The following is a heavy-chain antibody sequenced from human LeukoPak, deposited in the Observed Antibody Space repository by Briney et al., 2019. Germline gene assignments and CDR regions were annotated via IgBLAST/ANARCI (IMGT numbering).Heavy chain of an antibody. CDR1: GFTFSSYW. CDR3: ARTVYSGSYYNY. Sequence: AGGSLRLSCAASGFTFSSYWMHWVRHAPGKGLVWVSRINSDGSSTSYADSVKGRFTISRDNDKNTLYLQMNSLRAEDTAVYYCARTVYSGSYYNYWGQGTLVTVSS. D-gene: IGHD1-26*01. V-gene: IGHV3-74*01. CDR2: INSDGSST. J-gene: IGHJ4*02.